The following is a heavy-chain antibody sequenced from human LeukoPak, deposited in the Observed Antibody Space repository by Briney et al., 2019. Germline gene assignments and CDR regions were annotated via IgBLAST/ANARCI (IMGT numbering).Heavy chain of an antibody. J-gene: IGHJ4*02. Sequence: ASVKVSCKASGYTFTGYYMHWVRQAPGQGLEWMGWINPNSGGTNYAQKFQGRVTMTRDTSISTAYMELSSLRSEDTAVYYCARDADIAAPPSGNYYDYWGQGTLVTVSS. CDR2: INPNSGGT. CDR3: ARDADIAAPPSGNYYDY. D-gene: IGHD6-6*01. CDR1: GYTFTGYY. V-gene: IGHV1-2*02.